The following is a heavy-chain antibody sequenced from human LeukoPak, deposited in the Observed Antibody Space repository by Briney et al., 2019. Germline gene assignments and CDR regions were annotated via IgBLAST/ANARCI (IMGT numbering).Heavy chain of an antibody. CDR1: GFTFSSYA. CDR3: AKGPEQQLDEGYYFDY. V-gene: IGHV3-23*01. J-gene: IGHJ4*02. D-gene: IGHD6-13*01. CDR2: ISGSGGST. Sequence: GGSLRLSCAASGFTFSSYAMGWVRQAPGKGLEWVSAISGSGGSTYYADSVKGRFTISRDNSKNTLYLQMNSLRAEDTAVYYCAKGPEQQLDEGYYFDYWGQGTLVTVSS.